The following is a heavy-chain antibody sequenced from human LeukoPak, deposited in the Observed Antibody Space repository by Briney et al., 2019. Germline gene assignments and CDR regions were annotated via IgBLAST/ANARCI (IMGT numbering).Heavy chain of an antibody. V-gene: IGHV1-8*01. CDR3: ARGSGSGSYYKGRYFDY. D-gene: IGHD3-10*01. CDR1: GYTFTSYD. J-gene: IGHJ4*02. Sequence: APVKVSCKASGYTFTSYDINWVRQATGQGLEWMGWMNPNSGNTGYAQKFQGRVTMTRNTSISTAYMELSSLRSEDTAVYYCARGSGSGSYYKGRYFDYWGQGTLVTVSS. CDR2: MNPNSGNT.